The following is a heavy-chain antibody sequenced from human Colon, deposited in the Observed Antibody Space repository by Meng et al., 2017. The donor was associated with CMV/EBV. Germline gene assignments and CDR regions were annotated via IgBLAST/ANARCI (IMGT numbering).Heavy chain of an antibody. CDR1: GFTFSSYS. CDR3: ARVFDYWTGYYWG. CDR2: ISSDSAYI. D-gene: IGHD3/OR15-3a*01. V-gene: IGHV3-21*01. J-gene: IGHJ4*02. Sequence: GGSLRLSCAGSGFTFSSYSLNWVRQAPGRGLEWVASISSDSAYISYADSVEGRFIISRDNAKNTLYLQMNSLRAEDTAVYYCARVFDYWTGYYWGWGQGTLVTVSS.